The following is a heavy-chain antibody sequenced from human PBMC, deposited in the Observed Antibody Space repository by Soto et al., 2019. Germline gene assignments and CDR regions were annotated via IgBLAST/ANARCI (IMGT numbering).Heavy chain of an antibody. D-gene: IGHD6-19*01. CDR2: IYPGDSDT. CDR3: ARHSPMETLESSGWYYYYYYYGMDV. CDR1: GYSFTSYW. V-gene: IGHV5-51*01. J-gene: IGHJ6*02. Sequence: GESLKISCKGSGYSFTSYWIGWVRQMPGKGLEWMGIIYPGDSDTRYSPSFQGQVTISADKSISTAYLQWSSLKASDTAMYYCARHSPMETLESSGWYYYYYYYGMDVWGQGTTVTVSS.